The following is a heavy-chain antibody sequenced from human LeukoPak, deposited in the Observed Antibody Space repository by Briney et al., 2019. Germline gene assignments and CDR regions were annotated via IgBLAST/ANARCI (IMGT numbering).Heavy chain of an antibody. J-gene: IGHJ5*02. CDR3: ARLRFGELYGFDP. D-gene: IGHD3-10*01. CDR2: IYYSGST. CDR1: GGSISSYY. V-gene: IGHV4-59*08. Sequence: SETLSLTCTVSGGSISSYYWGWIRQPPGKGLEWVGYIYYSGSTNYNPSLKSRVTISVDTSKNQFSLKLSSVTAADTAVYYCARLRFGELYGFDPWGQGTLVTVSS.